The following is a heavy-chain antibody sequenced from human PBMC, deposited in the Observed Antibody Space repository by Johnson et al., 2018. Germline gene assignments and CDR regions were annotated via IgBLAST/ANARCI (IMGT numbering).Heavy chain of an antibody. V-gene: IGHV3-23*04. J-gene: IGHJ4*02. CDR1: GFSFNTSP. CDR2: ITSKGDRT. CDR3: ASSYSDFWPFES. Sequence: EVRLGEGGGGWAHPGGTLSLCCVASGFSFNTSPMNWVRQAPGEGLEWVASITSKGDRTYYGDSVKGRFAISRDNSKQTLSLILNTLRDDYTAVYYFASSYSDFWPFESWGQGTLVTVSS. D-gene: IGHD3-3*01.